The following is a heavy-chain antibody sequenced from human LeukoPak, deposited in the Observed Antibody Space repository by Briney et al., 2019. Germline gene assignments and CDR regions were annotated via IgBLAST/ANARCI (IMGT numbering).Heavy chain of an antibody. D-gene: IGHD4/OR15-4a*01. Sequence: SETLSLTCTVSGGSISSGNYHWSWIRQPAGKGLEWIGRIYTGGSTNYNPSFKSRVTISIDKSKNQFSLKLTSVTAADSAVYYCARGPLLGDDYDPPFRYWGQGTLVTVSS. J-gene: IGHJ4*02. CDR3: ARGPLLGDDYDPPFRY. CDR2: IYTGGST. CDR1: GGSISSGNYH. V-gene: IGHV4-61*02.